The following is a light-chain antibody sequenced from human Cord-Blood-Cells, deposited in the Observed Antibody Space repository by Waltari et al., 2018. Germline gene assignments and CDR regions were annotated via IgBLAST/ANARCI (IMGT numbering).Light chain of an antibody. CDR2: EGS. CDR3: CSYAGSSTLV. Sequence: QSALTQPASVSGSPGQSITISCTGTNSDVGSYNLVSWYQQHPGKAPKFMIYEGSKRPSGVSNRFSGSKSGNTASLTISGLQAEDEADYYCCSYAGSSTLVFGGGTKLTVL. V-gene: IGLV2-23*01. CDR1: NSDVGSYNL. J-gene: IGLJ3*02.